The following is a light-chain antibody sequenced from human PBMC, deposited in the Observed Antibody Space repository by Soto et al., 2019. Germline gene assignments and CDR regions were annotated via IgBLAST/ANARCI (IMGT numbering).Light chain of an antibody. CDR1: SSDIGAYDY. CDR3: SSYATSSTV. V-gene: IGLV2-14*01. J-gene: IGLJ2*01. Sequence: QSALTQPASVSGSPGQSITISCTGTSSDIGAYDYVSWYQQHPGKAPKLMIYDVNNRPSGISNRFSGSTSGNTASLTISGLQAEDEADYYCSSYATSSTVFGGGTKLTVL. CDR2: DVN.